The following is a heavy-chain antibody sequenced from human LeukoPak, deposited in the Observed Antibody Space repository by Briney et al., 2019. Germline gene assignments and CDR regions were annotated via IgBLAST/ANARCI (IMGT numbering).Heavy chain of an antibody. D-gene: IGHD3-22*01. CDR2: ISTYSGNT. CDR3: ARGGSRVMTYDNFDY. J-gene: IGHJ4*02. V-gene: IGHV1-18*01. Sequence: GASVKVSCKPSGYTFTSYAISWLRQAPGQGLEWMGWISTYSGNTNYAQKLQGRITMTIETSTSTAYMELRSLRSDDTAVYYCARGGSRVMTYDNFDYWGQGTLVTVSS. CDR1: GYTFTSYA.